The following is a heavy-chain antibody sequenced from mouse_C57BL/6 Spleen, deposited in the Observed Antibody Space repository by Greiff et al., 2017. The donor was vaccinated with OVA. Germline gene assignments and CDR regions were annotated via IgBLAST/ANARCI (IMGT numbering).Heavy chain of an antibody. CDR3: AGGPPLRGYAMDY. CDR1: GYTFTSYW. V-gene: IGHV1-55*01. J-gene: IGHJ4*01. D-gene: IGHD1-1*01. Sequence: QVQLQQPGAELVKPGASVKMSCKASGYTFTSYWITWVKQRPGQGLEWIGDIYPGSGSTNYNEKFKSKATLTVDTSSSTAYMQLSSLTSEDSAVYYWAGGPPLRGYAMDYWGQGTSVTVSS. CDR2: IYPGSGST.